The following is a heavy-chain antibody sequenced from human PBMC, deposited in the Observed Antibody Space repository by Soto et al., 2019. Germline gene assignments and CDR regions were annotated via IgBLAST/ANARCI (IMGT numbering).Heavy chain of an antibody. CDR3: ASGSSPEVRGGYDS. V-gene: IGHV1-8*01. CDR1: GYTFTSYD. CDR2: MNPNNTNT. D-gene: IGHD3-10*01. J-gene: IGHJ4*02. Sequence: QVQLVQSGAEVKKPGASVKVSCQASGYTFTSYDINWVRQATGQGLEWMGWMNPNNTNTGYAQKFQGRLTMTRNTXMGTAYMERSSQTSADTAVYYCASGSSPEVRGGYDSWGQGTLVTVYS.